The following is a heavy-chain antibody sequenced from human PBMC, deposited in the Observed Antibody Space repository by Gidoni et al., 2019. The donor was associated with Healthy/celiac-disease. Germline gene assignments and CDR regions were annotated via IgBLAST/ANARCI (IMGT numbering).Heavy chain of an antibody. Sequence: QITLKQSGPTLVKPTQTLTLTCTFSGLSLRTSGVGVGWYRQPPGKAPEWLALSEWDDDNRYSPTLKSRLTSTKDTSKNQVVVTMTNMDPVDTATYYCAHQYYDSSGYYYHADYFGQGTLVTVSS. CDR1: GLSLRTSGVG. D-gene: IGHD3-22*01. V-gene: IGHV2-5*02. CDR3: AHQYYDSSGYYYHADY. J-gene: IGHJ4*02. CDR2: SEWDDDN.